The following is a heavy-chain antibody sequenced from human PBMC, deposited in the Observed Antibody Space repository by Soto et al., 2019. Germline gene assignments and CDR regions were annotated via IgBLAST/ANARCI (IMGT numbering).Heavy chain of an antibody. CDR1: GGSFSGYY. CDR3: ARGSKWPSLKYSSSTTGLDV. Sequence: SETLSLTCAVYGGSFSGYYWSWIRQPPGKGLEWIGEINHSGSTNYNPSLKSRVTISVDTSKNQFSLKLSSVTAADTAVYYCARGSKWPSLKYSSSTTGLDVWGQGTTVTVSS. D-gene: IGHD6-6*01. CDR2: INHSGST. J-gene: IGHJ6*02. V-gene: IGHV4-34*01.